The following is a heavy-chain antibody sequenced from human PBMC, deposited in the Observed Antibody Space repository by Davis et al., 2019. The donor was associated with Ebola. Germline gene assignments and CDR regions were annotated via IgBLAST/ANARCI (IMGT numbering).Heavy chain of an antibody. Sequence: SETLSLTCTVSGGSINFHYWSWIRQPPGKGLEWIGSIYQSGTTHYNPSLQSRVTILADRSNNEFSLKLTSVTAADTAVYYCARGNDFWNGYPMDVWGKGTTVTVAS. J-gene: IGHJ6*03. V-gene: IGHV4-59*11. CDR2: IYQSGTT. CDR3: ARGNDFWNGYPMDV. CDR1: GGSINFHY. D-gene: IGHD3-3*01.